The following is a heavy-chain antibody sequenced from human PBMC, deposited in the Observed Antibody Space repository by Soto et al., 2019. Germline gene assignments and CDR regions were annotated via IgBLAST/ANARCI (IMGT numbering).Heavy chain of an antibody. J-gene: IGHJ4*02. CDR2: ISASGGST. CDR3: ARSPSRSVSDGDN. V-gene: IGHV3-23*01. D-gene: IGHD3-3*01. CDR1: GFTFSNYV. Sequence: GGSLRLSCAASGFTFSNYVMNWVRQAPGKGLDWVSAISASGGSTYYADSVKGRFTISRDNSKNTLYLQMSSLRAEDTAVYYCARSPSRSVSDGDNWGQGTLVTVSS.